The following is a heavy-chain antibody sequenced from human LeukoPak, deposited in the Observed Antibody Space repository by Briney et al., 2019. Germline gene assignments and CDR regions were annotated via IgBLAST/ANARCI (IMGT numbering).Heavy chain of an antibody. D-gene: IGHD3-10*01. V-gene: IGHV3-30*04. J-gene: IGHJ4*02. Sequence: GRSLRLSCAASGFTFSSYAMHWVRQAPGKGLEWVAVISYDGSNKYYADSVKGRFTISRDNSKNTLYLQMNSLRAEDTAVYYCARDTVLLWFGGETDYWGQGTLVTVSS. CDR1: GFTFSSYA. CDR2: ISYDGSNK. CDR3: ARDTVLLWFGGETDY.